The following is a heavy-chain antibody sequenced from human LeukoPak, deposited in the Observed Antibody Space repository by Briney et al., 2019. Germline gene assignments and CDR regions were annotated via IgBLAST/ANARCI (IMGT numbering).Heavy chain of an antibody. CDR1: GGSISSGSYY. Sequence: SETLSLTCTVSGGSISSGSYYWSWIRQPAGKGLEWIGRIYTSGSTNYNPSLKSRVTISVDTSKNQFSLKLSSVTAADTAVYYRASRHLGYCSSTSCPPGYFDYWGQGTLVTVSS. D-gene: IGHD2-2*01. CDR2: IYTSGST. J-gene: IGHJ4*02. CDR3: ASRHLGYCSSTSCPPGYFDY. V-gene: IGHV4-61*02.